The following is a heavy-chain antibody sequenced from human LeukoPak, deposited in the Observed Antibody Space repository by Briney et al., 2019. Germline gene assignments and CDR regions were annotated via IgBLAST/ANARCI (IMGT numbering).Heavy chain of an antibody. CDR2: IYPGDSDT. V-gene: IGHV5-51*01. CDR1: GYSFTSYW. D-gene: IGHD2-15*01. J-gene: IGHJ3*02. CDR3: ARLWGLGVAATAFDI. Sequence: PGESLKISCKGSGYSFTSYWIGWVRQMPGKGLECMGIIYPGDSDTRYSPSFQGQVTISADKSISTAYLQWSSLKASDTAMYYCARLWGLGVAATAFDIWGQGTMVTVSS.